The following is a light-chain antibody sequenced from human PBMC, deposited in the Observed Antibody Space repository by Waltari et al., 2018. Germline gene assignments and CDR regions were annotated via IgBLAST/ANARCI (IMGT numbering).Light chain of an antibody. CDR2: DVT. J-gene: IGLJ2*01. V-gene: IGLV2-14*01. CDR1: TTNF. CDR3: SSFTSLRSVI. Sequence: QSALPQPASVSGSPGQSPTLPCTGPTTNFASWYQLHPGNPPRPIISDVTYRPSGVPSRFSGSKSGDTASLTISGVQAEDEAHYYCSSFTSLRSVIFGGGTTLTVL.